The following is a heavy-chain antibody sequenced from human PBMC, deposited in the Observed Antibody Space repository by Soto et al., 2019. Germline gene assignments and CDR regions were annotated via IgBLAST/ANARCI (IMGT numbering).Heavy chain of an antibody. Sequence: SETLSLTCAVSGGSISSGGYYWSWIRQHPGKGLEWIGYIYYSGSTYYNPSLKSRVTISVDTSKNQFSLKLSSVTAADTAVYYCARSTMVRGATYGMDVWGQGTTVTVSS. CDR1: GGSISSGGYY. J-gene: IGHJ6*02. CDR3: ARSTMVRGATYGMDV. D-gene: IGHD3-10*01. CDR2: IYYSGST. V-gene: IGHV4-31*11.